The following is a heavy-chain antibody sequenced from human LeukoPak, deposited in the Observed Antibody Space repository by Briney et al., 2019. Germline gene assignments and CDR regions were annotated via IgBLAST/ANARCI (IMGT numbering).Heavy chain of an antibody. Sequence: ASVKVSCKASGYTFTSYGISWVRQAPGQGLEWMGWINTNTGNPTYAQGFTGRFVFSLDTSVSTAYLQISSLKAEDTAVYYCARESGITMVRGVTDYWGQGTLVTVSS. D-gene: IGHD3-10*01. CDR3: ARESGITMVRGVTDY. V-gene: IGHV7-4-1*02. CDR2: INTNTGNP. CDR1: GYTFTSYG. J-gene: IGHJ4*02.